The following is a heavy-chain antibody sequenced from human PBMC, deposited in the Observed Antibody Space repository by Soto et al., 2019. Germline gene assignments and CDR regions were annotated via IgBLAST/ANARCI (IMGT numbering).Heavy chain of an antibody. CDR1: GFTFSSYS. D-gene: IGHD3-3*01. V-gene: IGHV3-21*01. Sequence: EVQLVESGGGLVKPGGSLRLSCAASGFTFSSYSMNWVRQAPGKGLEWVSSISSSSSYIYYADSVKGRFTISRDNAKNSLYLQMNRLRAEDTAVYYCASHGYYDFWSGYWNYYYYGMDVWGQGTTVTVSS. J-gene: IGHJ6*02. CDR2: ISSSSSYI. CDR3: ASHGYYDFWSGYWNYYYYGMDV.